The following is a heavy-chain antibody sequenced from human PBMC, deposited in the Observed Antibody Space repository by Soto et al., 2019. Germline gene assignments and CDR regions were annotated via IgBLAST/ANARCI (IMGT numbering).Heavy chain of an antibody. CDR1: GGSISSYY. Sequence: QVQLQESGPGLVKPSETLSLTCTVSGGSISSYYWSWIRQPPGKGLEWIGYIYYSGSTNYKPSLRRRVTLSVDTSKNQFSLKLSSVTAADTAVYYCARLSSFIGDFWTLRYYFDYWGQGTLVTVSS. CDR2: IYYSGST. J-gene: IGHJ4*02. CDR3: ARLSSFIGDFWTLRYYFDY. D-gene: IGHD3-3*01. V-gene: IGHV4-59*08.